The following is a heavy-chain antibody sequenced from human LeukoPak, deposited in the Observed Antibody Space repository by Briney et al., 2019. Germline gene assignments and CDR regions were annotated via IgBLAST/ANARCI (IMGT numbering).Heavy chain of an antibody. V-gene: IGHV4-59*01. CDR3: AGEGELGRFDY. D-gene: IGHD1-26*01. CDR1: GGSISSYY. J-gene: IGHJ4*02. Sequence: SETLSLTCTVSGGSISSYYWSWIRQPPGKGLEWIGYIYYSGSTNYNPSLKSRVTISVDTSKNQFSLKLSSVTAADTAVYYCAGEGELGRFDYWGQGTLVTVSS. CDR2: IYYSGST.